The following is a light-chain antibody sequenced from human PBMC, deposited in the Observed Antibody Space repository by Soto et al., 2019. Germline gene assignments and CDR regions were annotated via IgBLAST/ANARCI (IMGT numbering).Light chain of an antibody. Sequence: EIVLTQSPATLSLSPGERATLSCRASQSVSSYFAWYQQKPGQPPRLLIYDTSNRATGIPARFSGSGSGTDFTLTISSLEPEDFAVYYCQQRSNWPLTFGKGTKVEI. J-gene: IGKJ1*01. CDR2: DTS. CDR1: QSVSSY. CDR3: QQRSNWPLT. V-gene: IGKV3-11*01.